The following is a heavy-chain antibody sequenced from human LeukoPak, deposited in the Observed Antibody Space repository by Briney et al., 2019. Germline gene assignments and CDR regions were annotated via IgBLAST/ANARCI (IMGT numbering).Heavy chain of an antibody. CDR3: ARDPEAHYYYYMDV. CDR2: ISSSSSAI. V-gene: IGHV3-48*01. CDR1: GFTFSSYS. Sequence: GGSLRLSCAASGFTFSSYSMNWVRQAPGKGLEWVSYISSSSSAIYYADSVKGRFTISRDNAKNSLYLQMNSLRAEDTAVYYCARDPEAHYYYYMDVWGKGTTVTVSS. J-gene: IGHJ6*03.